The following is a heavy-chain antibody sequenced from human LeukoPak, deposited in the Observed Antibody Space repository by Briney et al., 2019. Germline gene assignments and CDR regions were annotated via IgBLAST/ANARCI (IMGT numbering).Heavy chain of an antibody. J-gene: IGHJ4*02. D-gene: IGHD3-22*01. CDR2: ISGSGDNT. Sequence: GGSLRLSCAASGFTFSSYAMSWVRQAPGKGLEWVSGISGSGDNTYYADSVKGRFTISRDNSKNTLYVQVNSLRAEDTAVYYCARERTYYYDSSGYPERYFDYWGQGTLVTVSS. CDR3: ARERTYYYDSSGYPERYFDY. V-gene: IGHV3-23*01. CDR1: GFTFSSYA.